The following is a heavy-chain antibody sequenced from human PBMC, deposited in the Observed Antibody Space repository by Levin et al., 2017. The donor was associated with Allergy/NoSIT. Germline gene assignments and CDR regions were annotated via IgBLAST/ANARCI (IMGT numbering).Heavy chain of an antibody. CDR1: GFTFSSHS. CDR3: ARVFQSGLLNDY. CDR2: ISSSSDYI. V-gene: IGHV3-21*01. Sequence: GGSLRLSCAASGFTFSSHSMTWVRQAPGKGLEWVSSISSSSDYIYYADSVKGRFTISRDNAKNSLYLQMNSLRAEDTAVYYCARVFQSGLLNDYWGQGTLVRVSS. D-gene: IGHD1-26*01. J-gene: IGHJ4*02.